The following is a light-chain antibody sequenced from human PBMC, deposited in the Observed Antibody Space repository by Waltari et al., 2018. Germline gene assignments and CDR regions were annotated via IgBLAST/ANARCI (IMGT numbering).Light chain of an antibody. CDR2: DDR. J-gene: IGLJ2*01. V-gene: IGLV3-21*03. CDR3: QVWDTISNHVL. Sequence: SSVLTQPPSVSVAPGKTATFSCGGDNIGSKSVHWYQQKPGQAPLLVVYDDRDRPSGIPERFSASNSGNTATMTISRVEDGDEADYYCQVWDTISNHVLFGGGTKLTVL. CDR1: NIGSKS.